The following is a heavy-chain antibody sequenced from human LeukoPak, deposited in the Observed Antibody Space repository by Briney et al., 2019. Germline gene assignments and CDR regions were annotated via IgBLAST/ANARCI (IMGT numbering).Heavy chain of an antibody. CDR1: GFTFSTYW. CDR3: ARWGTYSSSWLGAFDI. J-gene: IGHJ3*02. Sequence: GGSLRLPCAASGFTFSTYWMSWARQAPGKGLEWVGNIKQDGREKFYVNSVKGRFTISRDNAKNSLYLQMNSLRAEDTAVYYCARWGTYSSSWLGAFDIWGQGTMVTVSS. CDR2: IKQDGREK. V-gene: IGHV3-7*05. D-gene: IGHD6-13*01.